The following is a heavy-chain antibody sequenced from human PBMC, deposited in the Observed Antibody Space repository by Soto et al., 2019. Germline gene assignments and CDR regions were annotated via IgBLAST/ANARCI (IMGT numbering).Heavy chain of an antibody. CDR2: IYLGDSDT. V-gene: IGHV5-51*01. CDR3: ARPRNYDILTGPEYYFEY. CDR1: GYSFTSYW. D-gene: IGHD3-9*01. Sequence: PGESLKISCKGSGYSFTSYWIGWVRQMPGKGLEWMGIIYLGDSDTRYSPSFQGQVTISADKSISTAYLQWSSLKASDTAMYYCARPRNYDILTGPEYYFEYWGQGTLVTVSS. J-gene: IGHJ4*02.